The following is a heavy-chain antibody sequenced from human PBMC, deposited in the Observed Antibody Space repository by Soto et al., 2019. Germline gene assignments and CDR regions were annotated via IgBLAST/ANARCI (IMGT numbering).Heavy chain of an antibody. CDR3: ARELITMVRGVKDGMDV. Sequence: PSQTLSLTCAISGDSVSSNSAAWNWIRQSPSRGLEWLGRTYYRSKWYNDYAVSVKSRITINPDTSKNQFSLQLNSVTPEDTAVYYCARELITMVRGVKDGMDVWGQGTSVTVSS. J-gene: IGHJ6*02. D-gene: IGHD3-10*01. CDR2: TYYRSKWYN. CDR1: GDSVSSNSAA. V-gene: IGHV6-1*01.